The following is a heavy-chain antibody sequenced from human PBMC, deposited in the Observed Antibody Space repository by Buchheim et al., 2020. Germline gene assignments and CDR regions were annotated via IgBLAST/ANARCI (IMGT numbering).Heavy chain of an antibody. J-gene: IGHJ6*02. CDR2: INPGNGNT. CDR1: GYNFISYT. CDR3: ARANYNYYALDV. Sequence: QVLLMQSGAEVKKPGASVKVSCKTSGYNFISYTLHWVRQAPAQRPEWMGWINPGNGNTKYSQKFQGRLTITRDTSASTLYMELSSLRSEDMAVYYCARANYNYYALDVWGQGTT. V-gene: IGHV1-3*01.